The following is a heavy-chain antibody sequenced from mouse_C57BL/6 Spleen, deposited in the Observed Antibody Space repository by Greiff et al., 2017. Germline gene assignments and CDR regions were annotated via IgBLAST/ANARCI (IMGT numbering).Heavy chain of an antibody. D-gene: IGHD3-2*02. J-gene: IGHJ3*01. CDR2: IYPGDGDT. CDR3: ARGVDSSGLFAY. CDR1: GYAFSSYW. Sequence: VQLQESGAELVKPGASVKISCKASGYAFSSYWMNWVKQRPGKGLEWIGQIYPGDGDTNYNGKFKGKATLTADKSSSTAYMQLSSLTSEDSAVYFCARGVDSSGLFAYWGPGTLVTVSA. V-gene: IGHV1-80*01.